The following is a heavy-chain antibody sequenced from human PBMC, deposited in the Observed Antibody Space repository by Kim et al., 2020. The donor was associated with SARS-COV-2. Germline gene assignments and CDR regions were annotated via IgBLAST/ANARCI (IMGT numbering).Heavy chain of an antibody. CDR3: ARGVCTVTNYYYYGMDV. V-gene: IGHV4-34*01. CDR2: INHSGST. CDR1: GGSFSGYY. Sequence: SETLSLTCAVYGGSFSGYYWSWIRQPPGKGLEWIGEINHSGSTNYNPSLKSRVTISVDTSKNQFSLKLSSVTAADTAVYYCARGVCTVTNYYYYGMDVWGQGTTVTVSS. J-gene: IGHJ6*02. D-gene: IGHD4-17*01.